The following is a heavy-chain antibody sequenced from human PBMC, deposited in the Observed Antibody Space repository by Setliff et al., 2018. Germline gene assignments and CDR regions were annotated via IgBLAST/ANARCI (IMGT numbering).Heavy chain of an antibody. D-gene: IGHD3-22*01. CDR2: INHRGTT. J-gene: IGHJ5*02. CDR3: ARGPRFDYESPTYRRRFDP. Sequence: PSETLSLTCAVYGGSFSGHYWNWIRQAPGKGLEWIGEINHRGTTSYTPSLKGRVTISVDTSKNLFSLKLSSVTAADTAVYFCARGPRFDYESPTYRRRFDPWGQGTAVTVS. V-gene: IGHV4-34*01. CDR1: GGSFSGHY.